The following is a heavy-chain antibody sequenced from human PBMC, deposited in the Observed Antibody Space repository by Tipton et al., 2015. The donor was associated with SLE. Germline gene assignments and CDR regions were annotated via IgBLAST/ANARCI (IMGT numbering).Heavy chain of an antibody. CDR2: INPSGGST. CDR3: ARAFAHEELMASDAFNI. J-gene: IGHJ3*02. Sequence: VQLVQSGAEVKKPGSSVKVSCKTSGGTFSSDVISWVRQAPGQGLEWMGIINPSGGSTNYAHNFEGRVTMTRDTSTSTDYMELSSLRSEDTAVYYCARAFAHEELMASDAFNIWGQGTMVTVSS. D-gene: IGHD3-10*01. CDR1: GGTFSSDV. V-gene: IGHV1-46*01.